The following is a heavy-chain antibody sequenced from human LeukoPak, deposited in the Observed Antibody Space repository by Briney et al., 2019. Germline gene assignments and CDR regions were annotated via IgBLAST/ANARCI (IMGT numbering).Heavy chain of an antibody. V-gene: IGHV3-23*01. CDR2: ISGSGGST. D-gene: IGHD2-15*01. Sequence: GGSLRLSCAASGFTFSDYSMSWVRQAPGKGLEWVSAISGSGGSTYYADSVKGRFTISRDNSKNTLYLQMNSLRAEDTAVYYCAKKGKYCSGGSCYSEGLYGMDVWGQGTTVTVSS. CDR1: GFTFSDYS. CDR3: AKKGKYCSGGSCYSEGLYGMDV. J-gene: IGHJ6*02.